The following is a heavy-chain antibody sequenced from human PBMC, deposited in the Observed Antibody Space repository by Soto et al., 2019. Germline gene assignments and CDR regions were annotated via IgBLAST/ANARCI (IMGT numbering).Heavy chain of an antibody. CDR3: ARTYDDSGPNSGGYGFDI. D-gene: IGHD3-22*01. CDR1: GGSVSTYY. Sequence: SETLSLTCTVSGGSVSTYYWSWIRQPPGKGLEWIAYIYYSGSTSYNPSLKSRVTISLDTSKNQFSLKLSSVTAADTAVYYCARTYDDSGPNSGGYGFDIWGQGTMVTVSS. CDR2: IYYSGST. V-gene: IGHV4-59*02. J-gene: IGHJ3*02.